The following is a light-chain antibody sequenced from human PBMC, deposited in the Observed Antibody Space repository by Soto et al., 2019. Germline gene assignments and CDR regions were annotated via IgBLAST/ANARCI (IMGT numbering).Light chain of an antibody. CDR1: SGSVSTTYY. Sequence: QTVVTQEPSFSVSPGGTVTLTCGLTSGSVSTTYYPSWYQQTPGQAPRTLIYSTNIRSSGVPDRFSGSILGNKAALTITGAQADDESDYHCMLYMGGGLVVFGGRTKPPS. J-gene: IGLJ2*01. CDR3: MLYMGGGLVV. CDR2: STN. V-gene: IGLV8-61*01.